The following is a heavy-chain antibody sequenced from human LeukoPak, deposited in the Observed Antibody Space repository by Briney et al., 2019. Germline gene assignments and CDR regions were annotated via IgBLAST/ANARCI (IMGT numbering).Heavy chain of an antibody. D-gene: IGHD2-2*01. J-gene: IGHJ4*02. CDR1: GFTFSSYT. CDR3: ARGRCSGTSCYVDC. V-gene: IGHV3-21*01. Sequence: GGSLRLSCAASGFTFSSYTMNWVRQAPGEGLEWVSTIGSSGSYIYYADSVKGRFTISRDNAKNSLRLQMNSLRDEDTAVYYCARGRCSGTSCYVDCWGQGTLVTVSS. CDR2: IGSSGSYI.